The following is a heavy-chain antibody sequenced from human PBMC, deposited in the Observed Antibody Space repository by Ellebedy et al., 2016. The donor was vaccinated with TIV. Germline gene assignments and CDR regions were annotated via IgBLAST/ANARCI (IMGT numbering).Heavy chain of an antibody. Sequence: GESLKISCAASGFTFNGYAMSWVRQAPGKGLEWIAYISSSSSSIFYADSVKGRFTISRDNAKNSLYLQMNSLRAEDTAVYYCARDRYSSRWGQGTLVTVSS. J-gene: IGHJ4*02. V-gene: IGHV3-48*04. CDR2: ISSSSSSI. D-gene: IGHD6-13*01. CDR1: GFTFNGYA. CDR3: ARDRYSSR.